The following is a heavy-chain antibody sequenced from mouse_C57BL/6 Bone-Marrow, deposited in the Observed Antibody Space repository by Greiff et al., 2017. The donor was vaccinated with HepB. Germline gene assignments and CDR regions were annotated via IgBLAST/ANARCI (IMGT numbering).Heavy chain of an antibody. CDR3: TRRALYYGSSYAMDY. CDR2: IYPGNSDT. Sequence: VQLQQSGPVLARPGASVKMSCKTSGYTFTSYWMHWVKQRPGQGLEWIGAIYPGNSDTSYNQKFKGKAKLTAVTSASTAYMELSSLTNEDSAVYYCTRRALYYGSSYAMDYWGQGTSVTVSS. D-gene: IGHD1-1*01. V-gene: IGHV1-5*01. CDR1: GYTFTSYW. J-gene: IGHJ4*01.